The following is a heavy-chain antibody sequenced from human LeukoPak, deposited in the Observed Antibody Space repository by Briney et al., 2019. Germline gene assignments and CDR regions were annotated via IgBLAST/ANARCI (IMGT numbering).Heavy chain of an antibody. CDR1: GGSISSYY. CDR3: ARDRYYYDSSSYRFDY. CDR2: IYTSGST. J-gene: IGHJ4*02. V-gene: IGHV4-4*07. Sequence: PSETLSLTCSVSGGSISSYYWSWIRQPAGKGLEWIGRIYTSGSTNYNPSLKSRVTMSVDTSTDQFSLKLSSVTAAYTGAYYCARDRYYYDSSSYRFDYWGRGTLVTVSS. D-gene: IGHD3-22*01.